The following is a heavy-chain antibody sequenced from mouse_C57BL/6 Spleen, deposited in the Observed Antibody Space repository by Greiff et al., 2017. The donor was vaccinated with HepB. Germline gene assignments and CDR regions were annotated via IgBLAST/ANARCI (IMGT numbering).Heavy chain of an antibody. Sequence: VQLQQSGAELAKPGASVKLSCKASGYTFTSYWMHWVNQRPGQGLEWIGYINPSSGYTKYNQKFKDKATLTADKSSSTAYMQLSSLTYEDAAVYYCASSDAMDYWCQGTSVTVSS. CDR3: ASSDAMDY. CDR1: GYTFTSYW. J-gene: IGHJ4*01. CDR2: INPSSGYT. V-gene: IGHV1-7*01.